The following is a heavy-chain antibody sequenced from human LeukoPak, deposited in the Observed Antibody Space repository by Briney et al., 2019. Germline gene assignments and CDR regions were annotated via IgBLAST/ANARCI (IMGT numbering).Heavy chain of an antibody. Sequence: ASVKVSCKASGYTFTGYYMHWVRHAPGHGLEWIGWINPNSAGTNYGKKFQGRVTMSRDTSISTAFMELSRLRSDDTAVYYCARPIYCSGGSCYSEGAFDIWGQGTMVTVSS. CDR3: ARPIYCSGGSCYSEGAFDI. D-gene: IGHD2-15*01. J-gene: IGHJ3*02. CDR2: INPNSAGT. V-gene: IGHV1-2*02. CDR1: GYTFTGYY.